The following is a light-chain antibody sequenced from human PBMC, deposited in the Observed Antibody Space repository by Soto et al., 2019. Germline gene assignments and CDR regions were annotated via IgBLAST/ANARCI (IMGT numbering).Light chain of an antibody. CDR2: GAS. CDR3: QQYNAYSPWT. V-gene: IGKV1-5*01. CDR1: QSVSDW. Sequence: DIQMTQSPSTLSASVGDRVTITCRASQSVSDWLAWYQQKPGKAPKLLIYGASIVESGVPSRFSGSGAGTEFSLTISSLQADDFATYYCQQYNAYSPWTFGQGTKVEI. J-gene: IGKJ1*01.